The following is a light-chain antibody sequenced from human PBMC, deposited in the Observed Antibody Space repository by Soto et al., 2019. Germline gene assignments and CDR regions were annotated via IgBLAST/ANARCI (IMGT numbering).Light chain of an antibody. J-gene: IGLJ1*01. CDR2: DVS. CDR1: SSDVGGYNY. V-gene: IGLV2-14*01. Sequence: QSVLTQPASVSGSPGQSITISCTGTSSDVGGYNYVSWYQQHPGKAPKLMIYDVSNRPSGVSNRFSGSKSGNTASLTISGLQAEDEADYYCSSYTSSSFYVFGPGPKLTVL. CDR3: SSYTSSSFYV.